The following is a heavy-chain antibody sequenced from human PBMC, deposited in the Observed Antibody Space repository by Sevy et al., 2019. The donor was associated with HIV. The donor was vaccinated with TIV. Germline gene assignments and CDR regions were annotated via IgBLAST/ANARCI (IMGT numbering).Heavy chain of an antibody. Sequence: ASVKVSCKASGYTFTGYYLHWVRQAPGQGLEWMGWINPNSGGTNFAQKFQGRVTMTRDTSISTAYMELSSLRSDDTAVYYCAREGNRDITTEDYWGQGTLVTVSS. J-gene: IGHJ4*02. CDR1: GYTFTGYY. CDR2: INPNSGGT. V-gene: IGHV1-2*02. CDR3: AREGNRDITTEDY. D-gene: IGHD5-12*01.